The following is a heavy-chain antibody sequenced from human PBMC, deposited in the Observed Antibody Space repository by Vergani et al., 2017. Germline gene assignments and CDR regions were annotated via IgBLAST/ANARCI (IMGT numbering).Heavy chain of an antibody. V-gene: IGHV3-30-3*01. CDR3: ARGVSRWELLRLPPDY. D-gene: IGHD1-26*01. Sequence: QVQLVESGGGVVQPGRSLRLSCAASGFTFSSYAMHWVRKAPGKGLEWVAVISYDGSNKYYADSVKGRFTISRDNSKNTLYLQMNSLRAEDTAVYYCARGVSRWELLRLPPDYWGQGTLVTGSS. CDR2: ISYDGSNK. CDR1: GFTFSSYA. J-gene: IGHJ4*02.